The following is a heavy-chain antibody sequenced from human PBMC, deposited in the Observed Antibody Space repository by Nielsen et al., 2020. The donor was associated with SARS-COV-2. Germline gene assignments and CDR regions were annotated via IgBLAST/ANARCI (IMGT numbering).Heavy chain of an antibody. J-gene: IGHJ3*02. CDR2: INTNTGNP. Sequence: CVRQAPGQGLGGMGWINTNTGNPTYAQAFTGRFVFSLDTSVSTAYLQISSLKAEDTAVYYCAKNSGTNAFDIWGQGTMVTVSS. D-gene: IGHD1-7*01. CDR3: AKNSGTNAFDI. V-gene: IGHV7-4-1*02.